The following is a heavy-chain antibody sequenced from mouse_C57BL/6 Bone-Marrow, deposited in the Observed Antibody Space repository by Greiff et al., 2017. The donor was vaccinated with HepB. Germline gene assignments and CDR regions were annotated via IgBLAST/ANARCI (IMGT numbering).Heavy chain of an antibody. CDR3: TRWGKGDY. CDR1: GYTFTDYE. V-gene: IGHV1-15*01. Sequence: SGAELVRPGASVTLSCKASGYTFTDYEMHWVKQTPVHGLEWIGAIDPETGGTAYNQKFKGKAILTADKSSSTAYMELRSLTSEDSAVYYCTRWGKGDYWGQGTSVTVSS. CDR2: IDPETGGT. D-gene: IGHD2-1*01. J-gene: IGHJ4*01.